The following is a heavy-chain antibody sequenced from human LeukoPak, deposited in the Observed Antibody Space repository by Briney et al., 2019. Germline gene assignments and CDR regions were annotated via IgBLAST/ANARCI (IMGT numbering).Heavy chain of an antibody. CDR2: IYYSGST. J-gene: IGHJ6*02. CDR1: GGSISSYY. D-gene: IGHD1-1*01. V-gene: IGHV4-59*01. CDR3: ARGVGWVGTYYYYGMDV. Sequence: SETLSLTCTVSGGSISSYYWSWIRQPPGKDLEWIGYIYYSGSTYYNPSLKSRVTISVDTSKNQFSLKLSSVTAADTAVYFCARGVGWVGTYYYYGMDVWGQGTTVTVSS.